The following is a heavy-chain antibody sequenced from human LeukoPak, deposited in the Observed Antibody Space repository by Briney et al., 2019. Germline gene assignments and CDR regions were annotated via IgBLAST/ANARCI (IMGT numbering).Heavy chain of an antibody. CDR1: GFTFSNYS. Sequence: PGGSLRLSCAASGFTFSNYSMNWVRQAPGKGLEWVSSISSSSSYIYYADSVKGRFTISRDNAKNSLYLQMNSLRAEDTAVYYCAKRNIAVAGGFDYWGQGALVTVSS. CDR3: AKRNIAVAGGFDY. V-gene: IGHV3-21*04. J-gene: IGHJ4*02. CDR2: ISSSSSYI. D-gene: IGHD6-19*01.